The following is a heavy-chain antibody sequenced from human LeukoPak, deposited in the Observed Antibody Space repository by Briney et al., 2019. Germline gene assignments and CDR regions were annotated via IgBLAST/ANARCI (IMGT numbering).Heavy chain of an antibody. CDR3: TTLVYDYVWGSDY. CDR2: IKSKTDGGTT. V-gene: IGHV3-15*01. J-gene: IGHJ4*02. Sequence: GGSLGLSCAASGFTFSSYAMNWVRQAPGKGLEWVGRIKSKTDGGTTDYAAPVKGRFTIPRDDSKNTLYLQMNSLKTEDAAVYYCTTLVYDYVWGSDYWGQGTLVTVSS. D-gene: IGHD3-16*01. CDR1: GFTFSSYA.